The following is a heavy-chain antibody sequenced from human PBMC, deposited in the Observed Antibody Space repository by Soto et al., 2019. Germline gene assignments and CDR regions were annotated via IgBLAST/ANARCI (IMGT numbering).Heavy chain of an antibody. CDR2: ISDRGQSV. V-gene: IGHV3-23*01. D-gene: IGHD3-9*01. Sequence: GGSLRLSCAASGFTFSSYAMSWFRQAPGKGLEWVSSISDRGQSVFFADSVKGRFTISRDNSNNTLYLQMNSLRADDTAVYYCGAPIGPGGLVRDISFAIWGQGTMVTV. CDR3: GAPIGPGGLVRDISFAI. CDR1: GFTFSSYA. J-gene: IGHJ3*02.